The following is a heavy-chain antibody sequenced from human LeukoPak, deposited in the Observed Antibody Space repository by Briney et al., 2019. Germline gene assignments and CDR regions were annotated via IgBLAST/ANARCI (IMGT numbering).Heavy chain of an antibody. D-gene: IGHD5-18*01. Sequence: PGRSLRLSCVASGFSFSSHGMYWVRQAPGKGLEWVAIIWYDGTNKLYVDSVKGRFTISRDNSKNTLYLQINSLRAEDTAVYYCAKGPSDTAMATAFDYWGQGTLVTVSS. CDR3: AKGPSDTAMATAFDY. J-gene: IGHJ4*02. CDR2: IWYDGTNK. V-gene: IGHV3-33*06. CDR1: GFSFSSHG.